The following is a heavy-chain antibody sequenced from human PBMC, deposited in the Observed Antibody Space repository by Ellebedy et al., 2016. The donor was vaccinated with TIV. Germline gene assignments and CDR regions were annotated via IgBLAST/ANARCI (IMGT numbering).Heavy chain of an antibody. J-gene: IGHJ4*02. CDR1: GFTFSRYS. CDR2: INIRNSFI. D-gene: IGHD2-2*03. CDR3: ARDLMIWIFDY. V-gene: IGHV3-48*01. Sequence: PGGSLRLSCAASGFTFSRYSMNWVLQAPGKGLEWVSYINIRNSFISYADSVKGRFTISRDNAKNSLYLQMNSLRAEDTAVYYCARDLMIWIFDYWGQGTLVTVSS.